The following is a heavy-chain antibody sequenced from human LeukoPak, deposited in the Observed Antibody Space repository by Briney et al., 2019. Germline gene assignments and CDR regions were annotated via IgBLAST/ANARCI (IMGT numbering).Heavy chain of an antibody. V-gene: IGHV1-8*01. J-gene: IGHJ4*02. CDR1: GYTFISYD. CDR3: ARLTKSSAYYKYHFDY. CDR2: MNPNSGNT. D-gene: IGHD3-22*01. Sequence: ASVKVSCKTSGYTFISYDINWVRQATGQGLEWMGWMNPNSGNTGYAQKFQGRVTMTRDTSTSTAYMELSSLRSEDTAVYYCARLTKSSAYYKYHFDYWGQGTLVTVSS.